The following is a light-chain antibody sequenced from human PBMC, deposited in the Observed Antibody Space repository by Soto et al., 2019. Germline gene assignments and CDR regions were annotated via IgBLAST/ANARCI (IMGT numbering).Light chain of an antibody. V-gene: IGKV1-5*03. Sequence: QMSQSSATVSGYVGDRVTITCRASQTISSWLAWYQQKPGKAPKLLIYKASTLKSGVPSRFSGSGSGTEFTLTISSLQPDDFATYYCQHYNIYSEAFGQGANVDI. CDR3: QHYNIYSEA. CDR1: QTISSW. CDR2: KAS. J-gene: IGKJ1*01.